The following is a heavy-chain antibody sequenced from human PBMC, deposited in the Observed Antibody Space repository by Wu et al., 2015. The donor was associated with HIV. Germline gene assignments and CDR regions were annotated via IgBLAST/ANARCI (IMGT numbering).Heavy chain of an antibody. D-gene: IGHD3-10*01. J-gene: IGHJ6*03. V-gene: IGHV1-2*02. Sequence: QVQLVQSGAEVKKPGASVKVSCKASGYTFTGYYIHWVRQAPGQGLEWMGWINPNSGGIKYAQKFQGRVTMTRDTSISTAYTELSRLRSDDTAVYYCARGRGSNYYMDVWGKGTTVTVSS. CDR1: GYTFTGYY. CDR3: ARGRGSNYYMDV. CDR2: INPNSGGI.